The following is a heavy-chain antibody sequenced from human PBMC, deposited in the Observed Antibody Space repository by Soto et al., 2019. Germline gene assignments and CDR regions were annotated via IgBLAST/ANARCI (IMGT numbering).Heavy chain of an antibody. CDR2: IYYSGST. CDR3: ARHDRVVPTDY. D-gene: IGHD2-15*01. J-gene: IGHJ4*02. CDR1: GGSISSSSYY. V-gene: IGHV4-39*01. Sequence: QLQRQESGPGLVKPSETLSLTCTVSGGSISSSSYYWGWIRQPPGKGLEWTGSIYYSGSTYYNPSLKSRVTISVDTSKNQFSLKLSSVTAADTAVYYCARHDRVVPTDYWGQGTLVTVSS.